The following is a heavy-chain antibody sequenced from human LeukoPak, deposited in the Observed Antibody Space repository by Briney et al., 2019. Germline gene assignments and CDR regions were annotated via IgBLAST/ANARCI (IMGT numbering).Heavy chain of an antibody. CDR1: GFTFSSYA. V-gene: IGHV3-9*01. Sequence: GGSLRLSCAASGFTFSSYAMHWVRQAPGKGLEWVSGISWNSGYIGYADSVRGRFTISRDNAKNSLYLQMNSLGPEDTALYYCAKGDMRYYDSSGCDYWGQGTLVTVSS. CDR2: ISWNSGYI. CDR3: AKGDMRYYDSSGCDY. J-gene: IGHJ4*02. D-gene: IGHD3-22*01.